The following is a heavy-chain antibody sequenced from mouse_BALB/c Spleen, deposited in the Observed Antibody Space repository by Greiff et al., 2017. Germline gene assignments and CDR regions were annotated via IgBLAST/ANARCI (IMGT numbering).Heavy chain of an antibody. J-gene: IGHJ2*01. D-gene: IGHD1-1*01. CDR1: GYSITSDYA. CDR2: ISYSGST. CDR3: ARYPHYYGSSPWYFDY. V-gene: IGHV3-2*02. Sequence: EVQGVESGPGLVKPSQSLSLTCTVTGYSITSDYAWNWIRQFPGNKLEWMGYISYSGSTSYNPSLKSRISITRDTSKNQFFLQLNSVTTEDTATYYCARYPHYYGSSPWYFDYWGQGTTLTVSS.